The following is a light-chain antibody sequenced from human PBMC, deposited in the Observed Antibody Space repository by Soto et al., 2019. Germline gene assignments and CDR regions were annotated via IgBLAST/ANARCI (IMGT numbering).Light chain of an antibody. CDR3: QQTYSTWT. J-gene: IGKJ1*01. CDR2: AVS. CDR1: QTVRRY. V-gene: IGKV1-39*01. Sequence: IQMTQSPSSLSASVGDRVTITCRARQTVRRYLNWYQQKPGKAPKLLIYAVSTLQNGVPSRFSGSGSGTDFTLTISSLQPEDVATYYCQQTYSTWTFGQGTKVDIK.